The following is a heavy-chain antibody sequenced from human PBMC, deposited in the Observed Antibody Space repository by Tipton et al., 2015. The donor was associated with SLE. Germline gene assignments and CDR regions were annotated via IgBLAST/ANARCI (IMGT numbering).Heavy chain of an antibody. D-gene: IGHD3-22*01. Sequence: TLSLTCTVSGDSIIGYYWSWIRQRPGKGLEWIGFIYHSGSTNWNPSLKSRVTTSVDTSKNHFSLNLSSVTAADTALYYCARVGHGFDDSGYNSHYYYYMDVWGKGTTVTVSS. V-gene: IGHV4-59*08. J-gene: IGHJ6*03. CDR3: ARVGHGFDDSGYNSHYYYYMDV. CDR1: GDSIIGYY. CDR2: IYHSGST.